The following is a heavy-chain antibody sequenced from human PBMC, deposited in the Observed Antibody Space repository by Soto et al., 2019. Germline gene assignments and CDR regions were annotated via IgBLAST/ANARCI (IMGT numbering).Heavy chain of an antibody. CDR1: GFTFSSYG. Sequence: QVQLVESGGGVVQPGRSLRLSCAASGFTFSSYGMHWVRQAPGKGLEWVAVIWYDGSNKYYADSVKGRFTISRDNSKNTLYLQMNSLRAEDTAVYYCARVRDDILSGYYTHPGGFDYWGQGTLVTVSS. V-gene: IGHV3-33*01. CDR2: IWYDGSNK. D-gene: IGHD3-9*01. CDR3: ARVRDDILSGYYTHPGGFDY. J-gene: IGHJ4*02.